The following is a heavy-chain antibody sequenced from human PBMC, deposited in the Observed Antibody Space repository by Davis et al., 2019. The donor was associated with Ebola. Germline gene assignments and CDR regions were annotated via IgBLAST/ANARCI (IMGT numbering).Heavy chain of an antibody. D-gene: IGHD3-16*01. V-gene: IGHV3-21*01. CDR2: ISSSSSYI. CDR3: ARDWAGLDV. CDR1: GFTFSSYS. Sequence: GESLKISCAASGFTFSSYSMNWVRQAPGKGLEWVSSISSSSSYIYYADSVKGRFTISRDNAKNSLFLQMDSLRAEDTAVYYCARDWAGLDVWGRGTTVTVSS. J-gene: IGHJ6*04.